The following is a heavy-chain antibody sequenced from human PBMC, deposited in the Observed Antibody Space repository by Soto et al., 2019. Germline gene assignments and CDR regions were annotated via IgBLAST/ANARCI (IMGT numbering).Heavy chain of an antibody. J-gene: IGHJ4*02. V-gene: IGHV4-39*01. D-gene: IGHD3-10*01. CDR2: IYYSGST. Sequence: SETLSLTCTVSGGSISSSSYYWGWIRQPPGKGLEWIGSIYYSGSTYYNPSLKSRVTISVDTSKNQFSLKLSSVTAADTAVYYCARHLSGRGVIIMPVRQVDYWGQGTLVTVSS. CDR3: ARHLSGRGVIIMPVRQVDY. CDR1: GGSISSSSYY.